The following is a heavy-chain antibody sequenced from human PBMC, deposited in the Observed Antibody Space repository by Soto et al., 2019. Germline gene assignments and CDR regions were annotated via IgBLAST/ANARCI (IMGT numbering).Heavy chain of an antibody. CDR1: GDSIRGSTSY. Sequence: SETLSLTCGVSGDSIRGSTSYWGWIRQAPGRGLEWIGYIHSSGSIYYNPSLKSRATMSIDTAGNQFSLKVSSVTVADTAVYYCARDLDGLHDDTSGPFPRPGWGQGTLVTVS. D-gene: IGHD3-22*01. CDR3: ARDLDGLHDDTSGPFPRPG. J-gene: IGHJ1*01. V-gene: IGHV4-30-4*01. CDR2: IHSSGSI.